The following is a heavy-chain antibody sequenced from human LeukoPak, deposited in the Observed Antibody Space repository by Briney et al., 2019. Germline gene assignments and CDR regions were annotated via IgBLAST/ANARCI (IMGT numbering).Heavy chain of an antibody. CDR1: GYTFTGYY. D-gene: IGHD3-22*01. J-gene: IGHJ4*02. CDR2: INPNSGGT. V-gene: IGHV1-2*02. Sequence: ASVKVSCKASGYTFTGYYMHWVRQAPRQGLEWMGWINPNSGGTNYAQKFQGRVTMTRDTSISTAYMELSRLRSDDTAVYYCASNYYDSSGYASKYYFDYWGQGTLVTVSS. CDR3: ASNYYDSSGYASKYYFDY.